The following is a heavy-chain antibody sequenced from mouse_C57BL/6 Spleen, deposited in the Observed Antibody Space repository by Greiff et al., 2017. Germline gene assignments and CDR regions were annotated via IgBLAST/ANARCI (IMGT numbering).Heavy chain of an antibody. Sequence: QVQLQQPGAELVMPGASVKLSCKASGYTFTSYWMHWVKQRPGQGLEWIGEIGPADSYTNYTQKFKGKSTLTVDKSSSKACMQLSSLTSEDSAVSYCARSIITTDYCAMDYWGQGTSVTVSS. J-gene: IGHJ4*01. CDR3: ARSIITTDYCAMDY. D-gene: IGHD2-12*01. V-gene: IGHV1-69*01. CDR1: GYTFTSYW. CDR2: IGPADSYT.